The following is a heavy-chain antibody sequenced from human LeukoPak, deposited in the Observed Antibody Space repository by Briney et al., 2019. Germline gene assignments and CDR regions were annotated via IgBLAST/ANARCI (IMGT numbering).Heavy chain of an antibody. Sequence: PGGSLRLSCAASGFTFSDYYMSWIRQAPGKGLEWVSYISSSGSTIYYADSVKGRFTISRDNSKNTVYLQMNSLRAEDTAVYYCASAPAAGPLLVLWGQGTLVTVSS. CDR1: GFTFSDYY. CDR3: ASAPAAGPLLVL. CDR2: ISSSGSTI. D-gene: IGHD2-2*01. V-gene: IGHV3-11*04. J-gene: IGHJ4*02.